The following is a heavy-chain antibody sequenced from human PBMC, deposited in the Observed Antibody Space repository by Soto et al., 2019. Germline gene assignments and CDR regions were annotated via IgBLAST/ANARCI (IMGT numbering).Heavy chain of an antibody. CDR3: GRRAGLATISYYFDY. V-gene: IGHV4-39*01. Sequence: QLQLQESGPGLVKPSETLSLTCTVSGGSVSSSSYYWGWVRQPPGKGLEWIGRVYYSGSTYYNPSLESRVTISVDKSKDQFALKLMSLSAADTAVYYCGRRAGLATISYYFDYWGQGALVTVSS. CDR2: VYYSGST. CDR1: GGSVSSSSYY. J-gene: IGHJ4*02. D-gene: IGHD3-9*01.